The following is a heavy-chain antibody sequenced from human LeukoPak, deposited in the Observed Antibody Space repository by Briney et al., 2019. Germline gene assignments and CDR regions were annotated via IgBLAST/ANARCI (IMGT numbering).Heavy chain of an antibody. V-gene: IGHV3-30-3*01. CDR2: ISYDGSNK. CDR3: ARDPIYYDSSGPFDY. D-gene: IGHD3-22*01. J-gene: IGHJ4*02. Sequence: PGGSLRLSCAASGFTFSSYAMHWVRQAPGKGLEWVAVISYDGSNKYYADSVKGRFTISRDNSKNTLYLQMNSLRAEDTAVYYCARDPIYYDSSGPFDYWGQGTLVTVSS. CDR1: GFTFSSYA.